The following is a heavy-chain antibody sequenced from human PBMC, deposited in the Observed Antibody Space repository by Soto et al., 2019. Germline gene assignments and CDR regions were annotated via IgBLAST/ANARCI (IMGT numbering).Heavy chain of an antibody. J-gene: IGHJ3*02. Sequence: GGSLRLSCAASGFTFSSYAMHWVRQAPGKGLEWVAVISYDGSNKYYADSVKGRFTISRDNSKNTLYLQMNSLRAEDTAVYYCARTLYYYDSSGYYRDRHDAFGIWGQGTMVTVSS. D-gene: IGHD3-22*01. CDR3: ARTLYYYDSSGYYRDRHDAFGI. CDR2: ISYDGSNK. V-gene: IGHV3-30-3*01. CDR1: GFTFSSYA.